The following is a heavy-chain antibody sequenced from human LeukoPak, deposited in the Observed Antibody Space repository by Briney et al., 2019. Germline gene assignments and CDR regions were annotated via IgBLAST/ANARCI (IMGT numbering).Heavy chain of an antibody. V-gene: IGHV3-30*01. CDR3: ARVGVWFGENYYMDV. J-gene: IGHJ6*03. CDR2: ISYGGSNK. D-gene: IGHD3-10*01. Sequence: GGSLRLSCAASGFTFSSYAMHWVRQAPGTGLEWVAVISYGGSNKYYADSVKGRFTISRDNSKNTLYLQMNSLRAEETAVYYCARVGVWFGENYYMDVWGKGTTVTVSS. CDR1: GFTFSSYA.